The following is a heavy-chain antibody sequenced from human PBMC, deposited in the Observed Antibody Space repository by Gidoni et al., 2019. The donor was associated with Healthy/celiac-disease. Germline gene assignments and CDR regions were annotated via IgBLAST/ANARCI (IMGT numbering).Heavy chain of an antibody. D-gene: IGHD3-3*01. CDR2: ISWNSGSI. Sequence: EVQLVESGGGLVQPGRSLRLSCAASGFTFDDYAMHWVRQAPGKGLEWVSGISWNSGSIGYADSVKGRFTISRDNAKNSLYLQMNSLRAEDTALYYCAKGGGGWSGYWFDPWGQGTLVTVSS. CDR3: AKGGGGWSGYWFDP. V-gene: IGHV3-9*01. CDR1: GFTFDDYA. J-gene: IGHJ5*02.